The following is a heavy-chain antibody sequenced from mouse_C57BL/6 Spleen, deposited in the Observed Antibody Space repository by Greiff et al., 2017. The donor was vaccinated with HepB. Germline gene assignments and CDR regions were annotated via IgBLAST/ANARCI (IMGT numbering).Heavy chain of an antibody. CDR1: GFSLTSYG. V-gene: IGHV2-2*01. CDR2: IWSGGST. J-gene: IGHJ3*01. Sequence: VQRVESGPGLVQPSQSLSITCTVSGFSLTSYGVHWVRQSPGKGLEWLGVIWSGGSTDYNAAFISRLSISKDNSKSQVFFKMNSLQADDTAIYYCARDDGYYVDAWFAYWGQGTLVTVSA. D-gene: IGHD2-3*01. CDR3: ARDDGYYVDAWFAY.